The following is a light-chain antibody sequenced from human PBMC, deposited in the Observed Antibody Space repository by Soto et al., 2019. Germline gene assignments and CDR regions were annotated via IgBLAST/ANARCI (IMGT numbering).Light chain of an antibody. Sequence: QSALTQPRSVSGSPGQSVTISCTGTSSDVGGYNYVSWYQQHPGKVPKLMIYDVSKRPSGVPDRFSGSKSGNTASLTISGLQAADEADYYCCSYAGSYTWVFGGGTQLTVL. CDR3: CSYAGSYTWV. CDR2: DVS. CDR1: SSDVGGYNY. J-gene: IGLJ3*02. V-gene: IGLV2-11*01.